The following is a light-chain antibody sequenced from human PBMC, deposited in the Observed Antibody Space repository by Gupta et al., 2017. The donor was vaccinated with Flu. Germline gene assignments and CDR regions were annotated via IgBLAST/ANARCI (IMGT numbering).Light chain of an antibody. CDR2: GAS. CDR1: QSILYSSNNKNY. Sequence: DIVMTQSPDSLAVSLGERATINCKSSQSILYSSNNKNYLAWYQQKPGQPPKLLIYGASTRESGVPDRFRGSGSGTDFTLTGSSLQAEDVAVYYCQQYYSTHTFGGGTKVEIK. CDR3: QQYYSTHT. V-gene: IGKV4-1*01. J-gene: IGKJ4*01.